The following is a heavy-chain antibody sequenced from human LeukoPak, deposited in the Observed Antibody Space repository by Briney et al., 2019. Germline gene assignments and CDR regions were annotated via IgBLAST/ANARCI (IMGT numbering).Heavy chain of an antibody. J-gene: IGHJ4*02. CDR1: GFTFSTYN. CDR2: ITSSSSYI. CDR3: ARDGPSYGSGSADY. V-gene: IGHV3-21*01. D-gene: IGHD3-10*01. Sequence: PGGSLRLSCAASGFTFSTYNMNWVRQAPGKGLEWVSSITSSSSYIYYADSVKGRFTISRDNAKNSLYLQMNSLRAEDTAVYYCARDGPSYGSGSADYWGQGTLVTVSS.